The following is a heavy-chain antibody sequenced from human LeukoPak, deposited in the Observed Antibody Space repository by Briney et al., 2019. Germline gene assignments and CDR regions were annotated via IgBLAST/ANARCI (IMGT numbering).Heavy chain of an antibody. CDR3: ATTIISSTRIYYYGMDV. J-gene: IGHJ6*02. Sequence: ASVKVSCKASGGTFSSYAISWVRQAPGQGLEWMGGIIPIFGTANYAQKFQGRVTMTEDTSTDTAYMELSSLRSEDTAVYYCATTIISSTRIYYYGMDVWGQGTTVTVSS. D-gene: IGHD6-13*01. CDR2: IIPIFGTA. V-gene: IGHV1-69*06. CDR1: GGTFSSYA.